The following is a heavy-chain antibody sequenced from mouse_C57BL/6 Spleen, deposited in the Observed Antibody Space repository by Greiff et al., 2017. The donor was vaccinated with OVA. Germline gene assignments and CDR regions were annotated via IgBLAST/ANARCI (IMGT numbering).Heavy chain of an antibody. J-gene: IGHJ2*01. CDR1: GYTFTSYW. D-gene: IGHD4-1*01. Sequence: QVQLQQSGAELVMPGASVKLSCKASGYTFTSYWMHWVKQRPGQGLEWIGEIDPSDSYTNYNQKFKGKSTLTVDKSSSTAYMQLSSLTSEDSAVYYCARNWENYFDYWGQGTTLTVSS. V-gene: IGHV1-69*01. CDR2: IDPSDSYT. CDR3: ARNWENYFDY.